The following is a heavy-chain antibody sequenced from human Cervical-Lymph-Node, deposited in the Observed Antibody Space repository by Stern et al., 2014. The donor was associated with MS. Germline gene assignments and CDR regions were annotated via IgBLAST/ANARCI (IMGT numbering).Heavy chain of an antibody. V-gene: IGHV4-4*02. CDR3: ARERQQYCNSEGCSYWYFDL. CDR1: GGSVSSTNW. CDR2: IYHSGAS. J-gene: IGHJ2*01. D-gene: IGHD2/OR15-2a*01. Sequence: VQLVESGPGLVKPSGTLSLTCAVSGGSVSSTNWWSWVRQSPGNGLEWIGDIYHSGASNSRPSLRSRVSISLANPKTHLSLHLTSVTAADTAVYYCARERQQYCNSEGCSYWYFDLWGRGTLVTVSS.